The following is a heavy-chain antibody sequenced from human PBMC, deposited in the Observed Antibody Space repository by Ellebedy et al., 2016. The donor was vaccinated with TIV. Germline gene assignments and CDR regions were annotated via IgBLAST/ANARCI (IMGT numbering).Heavy chain of an antibody. V-gene: IGHV4-4*02. J-gene: IGHJ6*02. Sequence: MPSETLSLTCAVYGDSISSSNWWSWVCQPPGKGLEWIGEIWHFGSNTYNPSLKSRVSMSVDKSNNQFSLKLSSVTAADTAVYYCARIFWNGDYYYGVDVWGQGTTVTVSS. CDR1: GDSISSSNW. CDR3: ARIFWNGDYYYGVDV. CDR2: IWHFGSN. D-gene: IGHD1-1*01.